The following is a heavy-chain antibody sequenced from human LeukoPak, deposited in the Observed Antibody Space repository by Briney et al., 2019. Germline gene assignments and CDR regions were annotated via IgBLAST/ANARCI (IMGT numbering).Heavy chain of an antibody. D-gene: IGHD5-12*01. Sequence: GGSLRLSCTASGFTFSTYAMSWVRQAPGRGLEWVSVISAGGSNTYHADSVKGRFTISRDNSKNTLYLQMNSLRAEDTAVYYCAKGGVATIYNYWGQGTLVTVSS. CDR2: ISAGGSNT. V-gene: IGHV3-23*01. CDR1: GFTFSTYA. J-gene: IGHJ4*02. CDR3: AKGGVATIYNY.